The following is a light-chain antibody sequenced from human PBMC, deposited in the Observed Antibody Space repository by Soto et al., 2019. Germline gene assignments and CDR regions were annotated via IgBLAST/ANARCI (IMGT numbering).Light chain of an antibody. CDR2: DAF. CDR1: QDIRNY. Sequence: DIQMTQSPSSLSASVGDRVTITCQASQDIRNYLNWYQQKPGKAPKLLIYDAFNLETGVPSMFSGSGSGTDLPFTIISLQTEDIETYYCQKYENLPYTFGLETKLAIK. CDR3: QKYENLPYT. J-gene: IGKJ2*01. V-gene: IGKV1-33*01.